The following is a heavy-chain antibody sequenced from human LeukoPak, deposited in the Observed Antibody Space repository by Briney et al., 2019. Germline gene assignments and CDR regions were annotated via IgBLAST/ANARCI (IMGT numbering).Heavy chain of an antibody. Sequence: KPSETLSLTCIVSGGSISSYYWSWIRQPPGKGLEWIGYIYYSGNTNYNPSLKSRVTISVDTSKNQFSLKMSSVTAADTAVYYCARDGGSYHDWGQGTLVTVSS. V-gene: IGHV4-59*01. J-gene: IGHJ4*02. CDR1: GGSISSYY. CDR2: IYYSGNT. D-gene: IGHD1-26*01. CDR3: ARDGGSYHD.